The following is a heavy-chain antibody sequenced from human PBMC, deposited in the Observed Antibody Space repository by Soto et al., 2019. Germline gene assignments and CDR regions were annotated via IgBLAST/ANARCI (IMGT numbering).Heavy chain of an antibody. Sequence: QVQLVQSGAEVKKPGASVRVSCKASGYTFTTYGISWVRQAPGQGLEWMGCISASNGNICYGQKFKGGATMTTDESTTPAYMALRSLPSDDTTVYFCARAPPYRRSGDSWGRGTLVSVSS. D-gene: IGHD1-26*01. V-gene: IGHV1-18*01. CDR1: GYTFTTYG. J-gene: IGHJ4*02. CDR3: ARAPPYRRSGDS. CDR2: ISASNGNI.